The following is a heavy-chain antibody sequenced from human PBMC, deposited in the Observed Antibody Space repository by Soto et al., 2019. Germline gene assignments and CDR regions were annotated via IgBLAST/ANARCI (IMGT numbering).Heavy chain of an antibody. Sequence: GGSLRLSCAASGFTFSSYGMHWVRQAPGKGLEWVAVISYDGSNKYYADSAKGRFTISRDNSKNTLYLQMNSLRAEDTAVYYCAKDLGIVVVPAATHFDYWGQGTLVTVSS. CDR3: AKDLGIVVVPAATHFDY. D-gene: IGHD2-2*03. J-gene: IGHJ4*02. V-gene: IGHV3-30*18. CDR2: ISYDGSNK. CDR1: GFTFSSYG.